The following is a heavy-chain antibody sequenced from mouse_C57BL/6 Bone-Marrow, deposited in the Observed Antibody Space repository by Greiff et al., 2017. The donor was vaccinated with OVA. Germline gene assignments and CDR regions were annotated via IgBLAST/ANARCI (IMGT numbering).Heavy chain of an antibody. Sequence: EVKLMESGGGLVKPGGSLKLSCAASGFTFSSYTMSWVRQTPEKRLEWVATISGGGGTTYYPDSVKGRFTIARDNAKNTLYLQMSSLRSEDTALYYCARQGYSNYNAMDYWGQGTSVTVSS. CDR3: ARQGYSNYNAMDY. D-gene: IGHD2-5*01. V-gene: IGHV5-9*01. CDR1: GFTFSSYT. J-gene: IGHJ4*01. CDR2: ISGGGGTT.